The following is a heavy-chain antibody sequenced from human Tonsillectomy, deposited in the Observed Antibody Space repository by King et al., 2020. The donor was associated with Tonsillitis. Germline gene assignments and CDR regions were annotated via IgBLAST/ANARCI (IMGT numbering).Heavy chain of an antibody. V-gene: IGHV3-23*04. CDR1: GFTFSSYA. CDR3: ANGLRFLGWAPDY. CDR2: ISGSGGST. J-gene: IGHJ4*02. Sequence: VQLVESGGGLVQPGGSLRLSCAASGFTFSSYAMNWVRQAPGKGLEWVSGISGSGGSTYYADSVKGRFTISRDNSKNTLYLLMNSLRAEDTAVYYCANGLRFLGWAPDYWGQGTLVTVSS. D-gene: IGHD3-3*01.